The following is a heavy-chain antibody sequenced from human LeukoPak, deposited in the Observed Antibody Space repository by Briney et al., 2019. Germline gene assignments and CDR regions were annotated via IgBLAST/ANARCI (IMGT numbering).Heavy chain of an antibody. J-gene: IGHJ4*02. D-gene: IGHD3-16*01. CDR1: GFTFSSYG. CDR2: IRYDGSNK. V-gene: IGHV3-30*02. Sequence: GGSLRLSCAASGFTFSSYGMHWVRQAPGKGLEWVAFIRYDGSNKYYADSVKGRFTISRDNSKNTLYLQMNSLRAEDTAVYYCAKDGGGPPYFDYWGRGTLVTVSS. CDR3: AKDGGGPPYFDY.